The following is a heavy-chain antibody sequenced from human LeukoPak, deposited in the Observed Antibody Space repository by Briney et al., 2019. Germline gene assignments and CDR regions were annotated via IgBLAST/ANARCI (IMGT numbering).Heavy chain of an antibody. CDR1: GYTFTSYY. Sequence: ASVKVSCKASGYTFTSYYMHWVRQAPGQGLEWMGRINPNSGGTNYAQKFQGRVTMTRDTSISTAYMELSRLRSDDTAVYYCARDHPDIVVVPAAMGFWGQGTLVTVSS. CDR3: ARDHPDIVVVPAAMGF. D-gene: IGHD2-2*01. J-gene: IGHJ4*02. CDR2: INPNSGGT. V-gene: IGHV1-2*06.